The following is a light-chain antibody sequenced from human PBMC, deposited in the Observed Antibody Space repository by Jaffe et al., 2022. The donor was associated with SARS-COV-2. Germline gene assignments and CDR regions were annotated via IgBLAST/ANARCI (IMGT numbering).Light chain of an antibody. Sequence: DIVMTQSPDSLAVSLGERATINCKSSQSVLYSSNNKNYLAWYQQKPGQPPKLLIYWASTRESGVPDRFSGSGSGTDFTLTISSLLAEDVAVYYCHQFYTTPWTFGQGTKVEIE. CDR3: HQFYTTPWT. CDR1: QSVLYSSNNKNY. V-gene: IGKV4-1*01. CDR2: WAS. J-gene: IGKJ1*01.